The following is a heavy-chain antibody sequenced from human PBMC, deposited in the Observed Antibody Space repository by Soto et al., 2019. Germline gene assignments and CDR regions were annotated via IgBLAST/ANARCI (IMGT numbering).Heavy chain of an antibody. D-gene: IGHD2-15*01. CDR1: GYTFTSYD. V-gene: IGHV1-8*01. J-gene: IGHJ3*02. CDR3: ARDIVVVVAANGYAFDI. CDR2: MNPNSGNT. Sequence: ASVKVSCKASGYTFTSYDINWVRQATGQGLEWMGWMNPNSGNTGYAQKFQGRVTMTRNTSISTAYMELSSLRSEDTAVYYCARDIVVVVAANGYAFDIWAQRTMVPVSS.